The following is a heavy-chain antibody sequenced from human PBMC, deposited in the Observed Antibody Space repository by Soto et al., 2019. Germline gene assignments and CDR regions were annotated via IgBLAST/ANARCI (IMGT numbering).Heavy chain of an antibody. Sequence: SVKVSCKASGGTFSSYAISWVRQAPGQGLEWMGGIIPIFGTANYAQKFQGRVTITADGSTSTAYMELSSLRSEDTAVYYCAPEGDYYDSSGYLTPVFWGQGTLVTVSS. D-gene: IGHD3-22*01. V-gene: IGHV1-69*13. CDR1: GGTFSSYA. CDR2: IIPIFGTA. CDR3: APEGDYYDSSGYLTPVF. J-gene: IGHJ4*02.